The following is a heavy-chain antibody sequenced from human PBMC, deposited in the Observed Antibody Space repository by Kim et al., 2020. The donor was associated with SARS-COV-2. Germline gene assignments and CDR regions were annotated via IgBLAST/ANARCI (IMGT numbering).Heavy chain of an antibody. Sequence: SYQQKFQGRVTMTRDTSTSTVYMELSSLRSEDTAVYYCARDSQLLLGVDPWGQGTLVTVSS. J-gene: IGHJ5*02. CDR3: ARDSQLLLGVDP. D-gene: IGHD2-2*01. V-gene: IGHV1-46*01.